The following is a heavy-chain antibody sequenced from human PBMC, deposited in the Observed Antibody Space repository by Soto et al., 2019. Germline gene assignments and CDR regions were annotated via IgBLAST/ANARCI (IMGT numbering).Heavy chain of an antibody. CDR3: ARSSGGNFGIIIEGSNWFDP. D-gene: IGHD3-3*01. V-gene: IGHV1-46*01. CDR1: GDTFTSYY. J-gene: IGHJ5*02. Sequence: GASVKVSCKAPGDTFTSYYLNWVRQAPGQGLEWMGVINPHGGSTKYAQKFQGRITMTRDTSRSTVYMELSSLRSGGTAIYYCARSSGGNFGIIIEGSNWFDPCGQGTLVTVSS. CDR2: INPHGGST.